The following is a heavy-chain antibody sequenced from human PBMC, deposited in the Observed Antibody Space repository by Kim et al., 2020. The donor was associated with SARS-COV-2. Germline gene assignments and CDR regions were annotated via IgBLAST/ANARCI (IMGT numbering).Heavy chain of an antibody. Sequence: SETLSLTCTVSGGSISSYYWSWIRQPPGKGLEWIGYIYYSGSTNYNPSLKSRVTISVDTSKNQFSLKLSSVTAADTAVYYCARDRWELGGWFDPWGQGTLVTVSS. J-gene: IGHJ5*02. D-gene: IGHD1-26*01. V-gene: IGHV4-59*13. CDR2: IYYSGST. CDR3: ARDRWELGGWFDP. CDR1: GGSISSYY.